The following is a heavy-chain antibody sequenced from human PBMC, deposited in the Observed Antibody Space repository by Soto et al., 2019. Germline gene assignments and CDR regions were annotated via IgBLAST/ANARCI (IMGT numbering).Heavy chain of an antibody. D-gene: IGHD2-21*02. J-gene: IGHJ4*02. CDR2: ISGSGGST. CDR3: AKQNGYGGNSELEY. CDR1: GFTFSSYA. Sequence: EVQLLESGGGLVQPGGSLRLSCAASGFTFSSYAMSWVRQAPGKGLEWVSAISGSGGSTYYADSVKGRFTISRDNSKNTLYLQLNSLRAEDTAVYYCAKQNGYGGNSELEYWGQGTLVTVAS. V-gene: IGHV3-23*01.